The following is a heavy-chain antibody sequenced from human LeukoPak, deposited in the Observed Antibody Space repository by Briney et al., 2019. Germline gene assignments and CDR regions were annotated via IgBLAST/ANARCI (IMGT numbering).Heavy chain of an antibody. CDR3: ARFSSAGEDY. CDR2: ISTDGTST. V-gene: IGHV3-74*01. CDR1: GFRFSDYW. J-gene: IGHJ4*02. D-gene: IGHD2-15*01. Sequence: PGGSLRLSCAASGFRFSDYWMFWVRQAPGKGPVWVSHISTDGTSTTYADSVKGRFTISRDNAKNTMYLHMNSLRVEDTAVYYCARFSSAGEDYWGQGTLVTVSS.